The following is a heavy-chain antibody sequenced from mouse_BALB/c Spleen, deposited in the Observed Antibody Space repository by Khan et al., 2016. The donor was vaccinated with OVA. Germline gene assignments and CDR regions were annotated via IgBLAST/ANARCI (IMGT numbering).Heavy chain of an antibody. CDR1: GFNIKDTY. V-gene: IGHV14-3*02. D-gene: IGHD1-1*01. CDR2: IDPANGNT. J-gene: IGHJ4*01. CDR3: AYGSSYYYAMDY. Sequence: VQLKQSGAELVKPGASVKLSCTASGFNIKDTYMHWVKQRPEQGLEWIGRIDPANGNTKYDPKFQGKAPITADTSSNTAYLQLSSLTSEDTAVYYCAYGSSYYYAMDYWGQGTSVTVSS.